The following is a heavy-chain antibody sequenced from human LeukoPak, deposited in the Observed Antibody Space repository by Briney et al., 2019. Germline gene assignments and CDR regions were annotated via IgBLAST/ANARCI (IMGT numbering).Heavy chain of an antibody. V-gene: IGHV4-61*08. J-gene: IGHJ6*02. D-gene: IGHD1-26*01. CDR2: IYYSGST. Sequence: SETLSLTCTVSGGSISSGGYYWSWIRQHPGKGLEWIGYIYYSGSTNYNPSLKSRVTISVDTSKNQFSLKLSSVTAADTAVYYCAAVGATDYYYGMDVWGQGTTVTVSS. CDR3: AAVGATDYYYGMDV. CDR1: GGSISSGGYY.